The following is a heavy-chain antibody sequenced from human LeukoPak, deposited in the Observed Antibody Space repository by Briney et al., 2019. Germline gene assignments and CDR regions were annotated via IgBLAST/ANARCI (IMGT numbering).Heavy chain of an antibody. V-gene: IGHV3-74*01. D-gene: IGHD1-26*01. Sequence: GGSLRLSCAASGFSFSSYWMHWVRHAPGKGLVWVSRINTDGSSTSYADSVKGRFTFSRDNAKNMLYLQMNSLRAEDTAVYYCASSPRYSANYWGQGTLVTVSS. CDR2: INTDGSST. CDR1: GFSFSSYW. CDR3: ASSPRYSANY. J-gene: IGHJ4*02.